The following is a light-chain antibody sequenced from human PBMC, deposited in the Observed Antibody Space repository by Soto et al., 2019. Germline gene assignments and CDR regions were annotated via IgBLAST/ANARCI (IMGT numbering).Light chain of an antibody. CDR1: QSVSSN. CDR3: QQYNNWPPYT. V-gene: IGKV3-15*01. CDR2: GPS. Sequence: EIVMTQSPATLSVSPGERATLSCRASQSVSSNLAWYQQKPGQAPRLLIYGPSTRATGIPARFSGSRSGTEFTLTISSLQSEDFAVYYCQQYNNWPPYTFGQGTKLEIK. J-gene: IGKJ2*01.